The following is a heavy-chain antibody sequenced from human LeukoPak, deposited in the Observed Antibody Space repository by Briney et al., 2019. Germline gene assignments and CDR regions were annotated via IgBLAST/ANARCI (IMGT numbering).Heavy chain of an antibody. D-gene: IGHD6-25*01. CDR1: GFTFSAHH. CDR3: ARAEAAGDNRGGYYYFYMDV. J-gene: IGHJ6*03. Sequence: GGSLRLSCATSGFTFSAHHMNWVRQAPGKGLEWVSGITASGATTYYADSVKGRFTISRDSFQSTLYLQMNSLRAEDTAVYYCARAEAAGDNRGGYYYFYMDVWGKGTTVTVSS. V-gene: IGHV3-23*01. CDR2: ITASGATT.